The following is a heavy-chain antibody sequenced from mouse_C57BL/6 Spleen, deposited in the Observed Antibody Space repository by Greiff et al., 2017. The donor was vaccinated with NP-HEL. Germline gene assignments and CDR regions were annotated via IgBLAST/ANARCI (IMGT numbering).Heavy chain of an antibody. J-gene: IGHJ2*01. D-gene: IGHD3-3*01. V-gene: IGHV1-54*01. CDR1: GYAFTNYL. Sequence: QVQLQQSGAELVRPGTSVKVSCKASGYAFTNYLIEWVKQRPGQGLEWIGVINPGSGGTNYNEKFKGKATLTADKSSSTASMQLSSLTSEDSAVYFCARSGDEDYFDYWGQGTTLTVSS. CDR2: INPGSGGT. CDR3: ARSGDEDYFDY.